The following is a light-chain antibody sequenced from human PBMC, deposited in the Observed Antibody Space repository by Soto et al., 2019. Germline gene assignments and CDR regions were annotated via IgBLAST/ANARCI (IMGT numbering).Light chain of an antibody. CDR3: QPRSNWPPVT. CDR1: QSVKSS. CDR2: DAS. V-gene: IGKV3-11*01. Sequence: EVVLTQSPAILSLSPGERATLSCRASQSVKSSLAWYQQKPGQPPRLLIYDASHRATGIPARFSGSGSGTDFTLTISSLEPEDVAVYFCQPRSNWPPVTFGGGTKVQI. J-gene: IGKJ4*01.